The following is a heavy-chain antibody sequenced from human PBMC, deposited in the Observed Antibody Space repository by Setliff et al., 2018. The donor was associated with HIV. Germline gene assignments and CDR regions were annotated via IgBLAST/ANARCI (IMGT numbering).Heavy chain of an antibody. Sequence: GESLKISCEASESTFYAMHWVRQAPGKGLEWLAVISYDGTSKYYADSVEGRFTISRDNSKSTQYLQMNSLRTEDTAVYYCARDRHYDTLTGFPYFDYWGQGTLVTVSS. CDR3: ARDRHYDTLTGFPYFDY. V-gene: IGHV3-30*04. D-gene: IGHD3-9*01. J-gene: IGHJ4*02. CDR2: ISYDGTSK. CDR1: ESTFYA.